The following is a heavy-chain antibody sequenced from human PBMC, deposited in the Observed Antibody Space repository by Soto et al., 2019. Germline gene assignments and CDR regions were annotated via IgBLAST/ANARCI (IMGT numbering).Heavy chain of an antibody. J-gene: IGHJ4*02. CDR2: INLRGGTT. Sequence: QVQLVQSGPEVRKPGASVRLSCATSGYNFNPYYIHWVRQAPGQGLEWMGIINLRGGTTEYAHKFRGRVTVTGDTSTRTAYMELSSLRSEDTAVYFCARGPDDSDVPRWDHWGQGTLMTVAS. V-gene: IGHV1-46*02. CDR1: GYNFNPYY. D-gene: IGHD4-17*01. CDR3: ARGPDDSDVPRWDH.